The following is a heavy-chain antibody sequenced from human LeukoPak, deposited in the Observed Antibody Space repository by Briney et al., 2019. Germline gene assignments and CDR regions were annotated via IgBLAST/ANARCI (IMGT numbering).Heavy chain of an antibody. J-gene: IGHJ4*02. Sequence: GSLRLSCAASGFTISSYAMSWVRQAPGKGLEGVSAISGSGGSTYYADSVKGRFTISRDNSKNTLYLQMNSLRAEDTAVYYCAKSPHMVSLYFDYWGQGTLVTVSS. CDR1: GFTISSYA. V-gene: IGHV3-23*01. D-gene: IGHD3-10*01. CDR3: AKSPHMVSLYFDY. CDR2: ISGSGGST.